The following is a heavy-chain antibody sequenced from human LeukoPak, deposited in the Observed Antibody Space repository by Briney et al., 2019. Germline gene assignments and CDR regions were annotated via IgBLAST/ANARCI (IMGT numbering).Heavy chain of an antibody. CDR3: AKGRVAVAGLPFDN. V-gene: IGHV3-23*01. D-gene: IGHD6-19*01. Sequence: GGSLRLSCAASGFTFSSYAMSWVRQAPGKGLEWASGITAGGISTYYTDSVKGRFTISRDNSKDTLYLQMNSLRAEDTAVYYCAKGRVAVAGLPFDNWGQGTLVTVS. CDR1: GFTFSSYA. J-gene: IGHJ4*02. CDR2: ITAGGIST.